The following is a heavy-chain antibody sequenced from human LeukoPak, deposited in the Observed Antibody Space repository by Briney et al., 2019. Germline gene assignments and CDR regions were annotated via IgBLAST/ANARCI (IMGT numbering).Heavy chain of an antibody. CDR3: AKEGGRGSSWYGYYFDY. V-gene: IGHV3-23*01. J-gene: IGHJ4*02. D-gene: IGHD6-13*01. CDR2: IIVSGGST. CDR1: GFTFSSYA. Sequence: GGSLRLSCAASGFTFSSYAMSWVRQAPGKGLEWVSAIIVSGGSTYYADSVKGRFTIARDKSKNTLYLQMKRLRAEDTAVYYCAKEGGRGSSWYGYYFDYWGQGTLVTVSS.